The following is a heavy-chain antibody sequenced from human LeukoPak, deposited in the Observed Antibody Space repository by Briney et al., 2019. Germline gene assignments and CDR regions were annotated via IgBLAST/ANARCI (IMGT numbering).Heavy chain of an antibody. D-gene: IGHD3-3*01. CDR1: GGSISSSSYY. J-gene: IGHJ6*02. V-gene: IGHV4-39*01. CDR2: IYYSGST. CDR3: ARKGNTIFGVAYYYYYGMDV. Sequence: SETLSLTCTVSGGSISSSSYYWGWIRQPPGKGLEWIGSIYYSGSTYYNPSLESRVTISVDTSKNQFSLKLSSVTAADTAVYYCARKGNTIFGVAYYYYYGMDVWGQGTTVTVSS.